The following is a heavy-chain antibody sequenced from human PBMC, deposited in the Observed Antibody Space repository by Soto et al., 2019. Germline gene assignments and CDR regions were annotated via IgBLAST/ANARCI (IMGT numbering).Heavy chain of an antibody. V-gene: IGHV3-33*01. CDR1: GFTFSSYG. CDR2: IWYDGSNK. Sequence: QVQLVESGGGVVQPGRSLRLSCAASGFTFSSYGMHWVRQAPGKGLEWVAVIWYDGSNKYYADSVKGRFTISRDNSKNTLYLQMNSLRAEDTAVYYCARIGGNHLAGDGMDVWGQWTTVTVS. J-gene: IGHJ6*02. D-gene: IGHD3-16*01. CDR3: ARIGGNHLAGDGMDV.